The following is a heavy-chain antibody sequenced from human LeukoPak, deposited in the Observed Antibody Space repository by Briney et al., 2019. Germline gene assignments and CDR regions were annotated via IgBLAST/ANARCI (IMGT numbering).Heavy chain of an antibody. J-gene: IGHJ4*02. V-gene: IGHV3-23*01. CDR3: AKDRIRYCSSTSCLSSFDY. D-gene: IGHD2-2*01. Sequence: PEGSLRLSCAASGFTFSSDAMSWVRQAPGKGLEWVSAISGSGGSTYYADSVKGRFTISRDNSKNTLYLQMNSLRAEDTAVYYCAKDRIRYCSSTSCLSSFDYWGQGTLVTVSS. CDR2: ISGSGGST. CDR1: GFTFSSDA.